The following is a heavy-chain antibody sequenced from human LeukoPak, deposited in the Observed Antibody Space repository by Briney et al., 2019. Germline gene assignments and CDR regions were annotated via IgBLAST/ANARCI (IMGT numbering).Heavy chain of an antibody. Sequence: GGSLRLSCAASGFTFSSYSMNWVRQAPGKGLEWGSSISSSSSYIYYADSVKGRFTISRDNAKNSLYLQMNSLRAEDTAVYYCARDWVYGGNRAFDIWGQGTMVTVSS. D-gene: IGHD4-23*01. CDR2: ISSSSSYI. CDR3: ARDWVYGGNRAFDI. CDR1: GFTFSSYS. J-gene: IGHJ3*02. V-gene: IGHV3-21*01.